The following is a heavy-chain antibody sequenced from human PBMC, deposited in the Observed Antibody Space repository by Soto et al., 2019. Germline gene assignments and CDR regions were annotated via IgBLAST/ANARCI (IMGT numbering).Heavy chain of an antibody. J-gene: IGHJ4*02. Sequence: RXSCAASGFTVSSNYISWVRQAPGKGLEWVSVIYSGGSTYYADSVKGRFTISRDNSKNTLYLQMNSLRAEDTAVYYCARVNYYDSSGYYKGGGGFDYWGQGTLVTVSS. V-gene: IGHV3-53*01. CDR2: IYSGGST. CDR1: GFTVSSNY. D-gene: IGHD3-22*01. CDR3: ARVNYYDSSGYYKGGGGFDY.